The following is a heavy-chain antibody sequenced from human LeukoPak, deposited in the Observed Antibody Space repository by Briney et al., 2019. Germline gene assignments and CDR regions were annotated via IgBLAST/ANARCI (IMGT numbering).Heavy chain of an antibody. V-gene: IGHV3-23*01. J-gene: IGHJ4*02. D-gene: IGHD2-8*01. CDR1: GFTFSTYA. CDR2: ITGSGGTT. CDR3: ARDPGGVVYFDY. Sequence: GGSLRLSCAASGFTFSTYAMSWVRQAPGRGLEWVSSITGSGGTTYFADSVKGRFTISRDNSKNTLYLQMNSLRAEDTAVYYCARDPGGVVYFDYWGQGTLVTVSS.